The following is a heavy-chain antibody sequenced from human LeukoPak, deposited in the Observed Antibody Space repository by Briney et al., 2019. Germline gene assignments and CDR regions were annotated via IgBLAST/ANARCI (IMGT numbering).Heavy chain of an antibody. D-gene: IGHD4-17*01. Sequence: GGSLRLSCAASGFTFSSYWMSWVRQAPGKVLEWVANIKQDGSEKYYVDSVKGRFTISRDNAKNSLYLQMNSLRAEDTAVYYCAGDPTAGYYYYMDVWGKGTTVTVSS. J-gene: IGHJ6*03. CDR3: AGDPTAGYYYYMDV. V-gene: IGHV3-7*01. CDR1: GFTFSSYW. CDR2: IKQDGSEK.